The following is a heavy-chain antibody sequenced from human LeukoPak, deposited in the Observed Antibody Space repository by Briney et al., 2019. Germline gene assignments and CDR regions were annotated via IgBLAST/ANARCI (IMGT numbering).Heavy chain of an antibody. CDR2: IYTSGST. CDR1: GGSISSYY. Sequence: PSETLSLTCAVSGGSISSYYWSWIRQPAGKGLEWIGRIYTSGSTNYNPSLKSRVTISVDTSKNQFSLKLSSVTAADTAVYYCARAGDRDGYNFYAFDIWGQGTMVTVSS. CDR3: ARAGDRDGYNFYAFDI. J-gene: IGHJ3*02. V-gene: IGHV4-4*07. D-gene: IGHD5-24*01.